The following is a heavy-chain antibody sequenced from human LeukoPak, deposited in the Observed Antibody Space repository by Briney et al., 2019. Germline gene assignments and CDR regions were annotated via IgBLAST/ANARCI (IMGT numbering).Heavy chain of an antibody. V-gene: IGHV1-24*01. CDR1: ANTLRKLS. CDR3: AASDYKLAGIQVAGFEY. Sequence: ASVKVSCKISANTLRKLSIHWVRQAPGKGLEWMGGFDPENGGIIYAQKLQGRVSVTEDTSTDTAYMDLSSLRYEDTAVYFCAASDYKLAGIQVAGFEYWGQGTLVTVSS. CDR2: FDPENGGI. D-gene: IGHD6-19*01. J-gene: IGHJ4*02.